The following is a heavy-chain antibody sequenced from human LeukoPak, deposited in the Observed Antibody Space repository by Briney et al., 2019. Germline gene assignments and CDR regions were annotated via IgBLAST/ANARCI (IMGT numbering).Heavy chain of an antibody. CDR3: ARWYYYESRGYLDY. CDR1: GFTFSSYG. Sequence: PGGSLRLSCAASGFTFSSYGMHWVRQAPGKGLEWVAVIWYDGTNKYYADSVKGRFTISRDNFKSTLYLQMNSLRAEDTAVYYCARWYYYESRGYLDYWGQGTLVTVSS. D-gene: IGHD3-22*01. J-gene: IGHJ4*02. V-gene: IGHV3-33*01. CDR2: IWYDGTNK.